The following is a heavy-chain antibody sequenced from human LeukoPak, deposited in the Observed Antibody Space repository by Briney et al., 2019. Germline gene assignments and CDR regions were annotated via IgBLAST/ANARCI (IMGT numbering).Heavy chain of an antibody. V-gene: IGHV3-15*01. CDR3: TTGTYYYDSSGYYYRAYFQH. D-gene: IGHD3-22*01. J-gene: IGHJ1*01. CDR2: IKSKTDGGTT. CDR1: GFTFSNAW. Sequence: GGSLRLSCAASGFTFSNAWMSWVRQAPGKGLEWVGRIKSKTDGGTTDYAAPVKGRFTISRDDSKNTLYLQMNSLKTEDTAVYYCTTGTYYYDSSGYYYRAYFQHWGQGTLVTVSS.